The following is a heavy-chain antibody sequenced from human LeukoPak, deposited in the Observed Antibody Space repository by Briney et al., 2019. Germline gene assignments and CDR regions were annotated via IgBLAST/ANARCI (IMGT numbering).Heavy chain of an antibody. Sequence: GGSLRLSCAASGFTFSSYWMSWVRQAPGKGLEWVANIKQDGSEKYYVDSVKGRFTISRDNAKNSLYLQMNSLRAEDTAVYYCARSGGPLKGGGAFDIWGQGTMVTVSS. CDR1: GFTFSSYW. V-gene: IGHV3-7*02. CDR3: ARSGGPLKGGGAFDI. J-gene: IGHJ3*02. D-gene: IGHD2-8*01. CDR2: IKQDGSEK.